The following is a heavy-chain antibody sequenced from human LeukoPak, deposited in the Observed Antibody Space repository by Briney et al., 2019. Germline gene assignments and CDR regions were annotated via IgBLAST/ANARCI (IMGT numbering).Heavy chain of an antibody. CDR2: ISSGTTTI. CDR1: GFTVSSNY. CDR3: ARRYCSSTSCTLDY. D-gene: IGHD2-2*01. V-gene: IGHV3-48*04. J-gene: IGHJ4*02. Sequence: PGGSLRLSCAASGFTVSSNYMSWVRQAPGKGLEWVSYISSGTTTIYYADSVKGRFTISRDNAKNSLYLQMNSLRAKDTAVYYCARRYCSSTSCTLDYWGQGALVTVSS.